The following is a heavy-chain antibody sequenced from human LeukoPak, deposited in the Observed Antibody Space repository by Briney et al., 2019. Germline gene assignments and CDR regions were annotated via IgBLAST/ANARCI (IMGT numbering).Heavy chain of an antibody. Sequence: GSSVKVSCKASGGTFSSYAISWVRQAPGQGLEWMGGIIPIFGTANYAQKFQGRVTITADKSTSTAYMELSSLRSEDTAVYYCARGPVVAATVGRRSYNIDYWGQGTLVTVSS. CDR2: IIPIFGTA. CDR1: GGTFSSYA. V-gene: IGHV1-69*06. D-gene: IGHD2-15*01. CDR3: ARGPVVAATVGRRSYNIDY. J-gene: IGHJ4*02.